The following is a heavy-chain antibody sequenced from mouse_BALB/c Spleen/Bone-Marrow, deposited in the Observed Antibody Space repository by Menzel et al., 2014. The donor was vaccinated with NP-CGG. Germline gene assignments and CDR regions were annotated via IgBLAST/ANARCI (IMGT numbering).Heavy chain of an antibody. V-gene: IGHV1-80*01. CDR2: IFPGDGDT. CDR1: GCVFSSYW. Sequence: QVQLQQSGAELVRPGSSVKISCKASGCVFSSYWMNWVKQRPGQGLEWTGLIFPGDGDTNYNGQFKGKATLTADRSSSTAFMQLSSLTSEDSAVYFCARGDFDYDFTMDYWGQGTSVTVSS. CDR3: ARGDFDYDFTMDY. D-gene: IGHD2-4*01. J-gene: IGHJ4*01.